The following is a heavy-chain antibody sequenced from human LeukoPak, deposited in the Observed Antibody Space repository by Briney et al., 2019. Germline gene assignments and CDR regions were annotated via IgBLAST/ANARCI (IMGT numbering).Heavy chain of an antibody. D-gene: IGHD6-6*01. V-gene: IGHV3-23*01. Sequence: GGSLRLSCAASGFTFSSYAMSWVRQAPGKGLEWVSAISINGVSTYYADSVEGRFTISRDNSKNTLYLQINSLRADETAGYYCAKAEGASLDYYGVDVWGQETTVSVSS. J-gene: IGHJ6*02. CDR1: GFTFSSYA. CDR2: ISINGVST. CDR3: AKAEGASLDYYGVDV.